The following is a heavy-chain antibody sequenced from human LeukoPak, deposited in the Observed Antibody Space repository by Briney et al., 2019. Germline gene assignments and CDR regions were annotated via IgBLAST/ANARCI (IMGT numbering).Heavy chain of an antibody. J-gene: IGHJ4*02. D-gene: IGHD3-16*01. V-gene: IGHV3-7*01. CDR3: ARGGGFLIDF. CDR2: TQQEGSEK. CDR1: GFTFSANW. Sequence: GGSLRLSCAASGFTFSANWMNWVRQAPGKGLEWVAITQQEGSEKHYVDSVKGRFIISRDNAKNSLYLEMNGLRAEDTGIYYCARGGGFLIDFWGQGILVTVSS.